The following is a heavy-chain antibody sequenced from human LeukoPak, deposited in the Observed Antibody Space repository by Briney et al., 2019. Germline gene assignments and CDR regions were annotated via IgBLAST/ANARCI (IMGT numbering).Heavy chain of an antibody. CDR2: INPSGGST. D-gene: IGHD1-26*01. Sequence: GASVKVSCKASGYTFTSYYMHWVRQAPGQGLEWMGIINPSGGSTSYAQKFQGRVTITADKSTSTAYMELSSLRSEDTAVYYCARRQLGSYYAFDIWGQGTMVTVSS. CDR1: GYTFTSYY. V-gene: IGHV1-46*01. CDR3: ARRQLGSYYAFDI. J-gene: IGHJ3*02.